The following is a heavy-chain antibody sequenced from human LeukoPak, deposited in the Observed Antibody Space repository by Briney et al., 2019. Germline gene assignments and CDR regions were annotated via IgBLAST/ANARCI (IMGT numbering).Heavy chain of an antibody. V-gene: IGHV4-4*07. Sequence: PSETLSLTCTVSGGSISSYYWSWIRQPAGKGLEWIGRIYTSGSTNYNPSLKSRVTMSVDTSKNQFSLKLSSVTAADTAVYYCAIILTGYYPAPPYYYYMDVWGKGTTVTVSS. D-gene: IGHD3-9*01. CDR2: IYTSGST. CDR1: GGSISSYY. J-gene: IGHJ6*03. CDR3: AIILTGYYPAPPYYYYMDV.